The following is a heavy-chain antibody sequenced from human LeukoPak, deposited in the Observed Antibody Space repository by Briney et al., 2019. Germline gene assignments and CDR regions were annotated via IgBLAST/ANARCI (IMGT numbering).Heavy chain of an antibody. Sequence: GFLKLSCASSGFSFNGHWMHWARQTPGKGLVLVSRISPTGSTTSYADSVKGRFTVSRDNAKNTLYLQVNNLRAEDTAVYYCARGPSSNWSGLDFWGQGTLLTVSS. CDR2: ISPTGSTT. CDR3: ARGPSSNWSGLDF. J-gene: IGHJ4*02. V-gene: IGHV3-74*01. D-gene: IGHD6-13*01. CDR1: GFSFNGHW.